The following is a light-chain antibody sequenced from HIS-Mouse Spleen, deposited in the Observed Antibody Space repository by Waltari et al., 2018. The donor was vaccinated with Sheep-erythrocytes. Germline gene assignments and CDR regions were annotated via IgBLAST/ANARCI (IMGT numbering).Light chain of an antibody. CDR2: LNSDGSH. CDR3: QTWGTGIQV. CDR1: SGHISYA. J-gene: IGLJ2*01. Sequence: QLVLTQSPSASASLGASVKLTCPLSSGHISYALAWHPQQPEKGPRYLMKLNSDGSHSKGDGIPDRFSGSSSGAERYLTISSLQSEDEADYYCQTWGTGIQVFGGGTKLTVL. V-gene: IGLV4-69*01.